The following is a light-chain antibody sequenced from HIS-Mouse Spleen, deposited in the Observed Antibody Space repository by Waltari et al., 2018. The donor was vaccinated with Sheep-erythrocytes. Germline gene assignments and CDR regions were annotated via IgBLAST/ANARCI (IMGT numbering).Light chain of an antibody. V-gene: IGKV3-11*01. CDR1: QSVSSY. CDR2: DAS. CDR3: QQRSNWYT. Sequence: EILCTQSPATLSLSPGGRATLSCRASQSVSSYLAWYQQKPGQAPRLLIYDASNRATGIPARFSGSGSGTDFTLTISSLEPEDFAVYYCQQRSNWYTFGQGTKLEIK. J-gene: IGKJ2*01.